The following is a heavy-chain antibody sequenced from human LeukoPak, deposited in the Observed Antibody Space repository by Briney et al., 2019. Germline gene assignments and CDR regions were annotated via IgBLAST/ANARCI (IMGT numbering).Heavy chain of an antibody. CDR1: GGTFSSYA. J-gene: IGHJ6*02. CDR3: ARNYDSSGQSALIYYGMDV. CDR2: IIPILGIA. Sequence: ASVKVSCKASGGTFSSYAISWVRQAPGQGLEWMGRIIPILGIANYAQKFQGRVTITADKSTSTACMELSSLRSEDTAVYYCARNYDSSGQSALIYYGMDVWGQGTTVTVSS. V-gene: IGHV1-69*04. D-gene: IGHD3-22*01.